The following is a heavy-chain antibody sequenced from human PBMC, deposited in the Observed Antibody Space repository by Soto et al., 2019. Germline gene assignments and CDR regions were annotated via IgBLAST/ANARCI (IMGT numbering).Heavy chain of an antibody. Sequence: GGSLRLSCAASGFTFSSFSMNWVRQAPGKGLEWVASITSRSTYIKYADSVKGRFTVSRDNAKNSLYLEMNSLRAEDTAVYYCARERGGWGTWFGELVPEYTYWGQGTLVTVSS. CDR2: ITSRSTYI. CDR3: ARERGGWGTWFGELVPEYTY. CDR1: GFTFSSFS. J-gene: IGHJ4*02. V-gene: IGHV3-21*06. D-gene: IGHD3-10*01.